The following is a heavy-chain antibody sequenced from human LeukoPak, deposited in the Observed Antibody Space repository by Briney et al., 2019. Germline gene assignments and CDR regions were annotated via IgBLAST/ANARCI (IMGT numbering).Heavy chain of an antibody. CDR3: ARAEIGLRYNWNDVTAFDI. CDR2: IIPIFGTA. V-gene: IGHV1-69*01. Sequence: SVKVSCKASGGTFSSYAISWVRQAPGQGLEWMGGIIPIFGTANYAQEFQGRVTITADESTSTAYMELSSLRSEDTAVYYCARAEIGLRYNWNDVTAFDIWGQGTMVTVSS. J-gene: IGHJ3*02. D-gene: IGHD1-1*01. CDR1: GGTFSSYA.